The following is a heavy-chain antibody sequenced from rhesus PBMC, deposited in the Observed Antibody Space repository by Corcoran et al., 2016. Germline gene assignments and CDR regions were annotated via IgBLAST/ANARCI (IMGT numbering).Heavy chain of an antibody. D-gene: IGHD1-44*02. V-gene: IGHV3S5*01. CDR3: AKWRVGATPYFDY. Sequence: EVQLVESGGGLVQPGGSLRLSCAASGFTFSSYGMSWVRQAPGKGLEWVSYISLVGASTYYTDSVKGRFTISRDNSKNTLSLQMNSLRAEDTAVYYCAKWRVGATPYFDYWGQGVLVTVSS. CDR1: GFTFSSYG. J-gene: IGHJ4*01. CDR2: ISLVGAST.